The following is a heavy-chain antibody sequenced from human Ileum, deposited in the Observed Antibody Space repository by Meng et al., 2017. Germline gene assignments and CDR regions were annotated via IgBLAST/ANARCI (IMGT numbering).Heavy chain of an antibody. CDR3: TREDIPADGPLDY. J-gene: IGHJ4*02. V-gene: IGHV3-48*03. CDR2: IFSSSAYI. CDR1: GFTFSSYE. D-gene: IGHD6-13*01. Sequence: EGSLRLSCAASGFTFSSYEINWVRQAPGKGLEWVAYIFSSSAYIHYADSVKGRFTISRDNAKNSAYLQMNSLRVDDTAVYYCTREDIPADGPLDYWGRGKLVTVSS.